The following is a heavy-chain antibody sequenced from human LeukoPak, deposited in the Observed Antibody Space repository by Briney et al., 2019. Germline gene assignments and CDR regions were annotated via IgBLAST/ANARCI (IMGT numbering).Heavy chain of an antibody. CDR3: ARDSKYYYDTSRWRPPVDY. CDR2: ISPYNGNT. Sequence: ASVTVSCTASGYTVTSYGISWVRQAPGQRLEWMGWISPYNGNTNYAQKLQGRITITTDTSTSTAYMELRSLRSDDTAVYYCARDSKYYYDTSRWRPPVDYWGQGTLVTVSS. J-gene: IGHJ4*02. V-gene: IGHV1-18*01. D-gene: IGHD3-22*01. CDR1: GYTVTSYG.